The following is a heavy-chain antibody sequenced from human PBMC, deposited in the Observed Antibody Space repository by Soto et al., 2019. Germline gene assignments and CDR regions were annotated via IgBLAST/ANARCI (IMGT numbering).Heavy chain of an antibody. CDR1: GFTFSSYA. J-gene: IGHJ4*02. Sequence: GGSLRLSCAASGFTFSSYAMSWVRQAPGKGLEWVSAISGSGGSTYYADSVKGRFTISRDNSKNTLYLQMNSLRAEDTAVYYCAKGGREGTMIVVVITMLDYWGQGTLVTVSS. V-gene: IGHV3-23*01. CDR2: ISGSGGST. CDR3: AKGGREGTMIVVVITMLDY. D-gene: IGHD3-22*01.